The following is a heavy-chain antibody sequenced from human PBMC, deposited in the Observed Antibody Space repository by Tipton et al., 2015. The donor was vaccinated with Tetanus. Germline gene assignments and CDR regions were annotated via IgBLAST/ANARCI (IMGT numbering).Heavy chain of an antibody. Sequence: TLSLTCAVSGGSISSNYWWSWVRQSPGTGLEWIGEISHNGSTNYNPSLKSRVTISVDKSKNQFSLRLDSVTAADTAMYYCAREPAATGTSLFDYWGQGALVTVSS. CDR1: GGSISSNYW. J-gene: IGHJ4*02. D-gene: IGHD6-13*01. V-gene: IGHV4-4*02. CDR2: ISHNGST. CDR3: AREPAATGTSLFDY.